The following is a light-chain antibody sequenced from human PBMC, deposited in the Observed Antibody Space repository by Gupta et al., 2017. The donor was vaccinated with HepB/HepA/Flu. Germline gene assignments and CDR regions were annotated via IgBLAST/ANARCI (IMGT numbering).Light chain of an antibody. Sequence: DIQKPESTPSLSASVRDRVNLSCRASQSISSYLNWYQQKPGKAPKLLIYAASSLQSGVPSRFSGSGSGTDFTLTISSLQPEDFAAYYCQQYYSTPLTFGQGTKVEIK. CDR2: AAS. J-gene: IGKJ1*01. V-gene: IGKV1-39*01. CDR3: QQYYSTPLT. CDR1: QSISSY.